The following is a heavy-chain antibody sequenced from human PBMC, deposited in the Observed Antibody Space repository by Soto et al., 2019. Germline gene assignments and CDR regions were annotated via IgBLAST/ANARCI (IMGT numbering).Heavy chain of an antibody. CDR1: GGTFSRYT. CDR2: IIPIAAIA. D-gene: IGHD3-10*01. V-gene: IGHV1-69*02. Sequence: QVQLVQSGAEVKKPGSSVKVSCKASGGTFSRYTINWVRQAPGQGLEWMGRIIPIAAIANYTQKFQGRVTITVDKSSTTAYMELSSLRSDDTAVYYGARGTTLVRGAPGWFDPWGQGTLVTVSS. CDR3: ARGTTLVRGAPGWFDP. J-gene: IGHJ5*02.